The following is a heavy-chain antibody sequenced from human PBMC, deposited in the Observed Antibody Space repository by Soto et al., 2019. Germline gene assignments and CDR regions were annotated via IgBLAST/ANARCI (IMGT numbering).Heavy chain of an antibody. J-gene: IGHJ3*02. CDR1: GGSISSSNW. Sequence: QVQLQESGPGLVKPSGTLSLTCAVSGGSISSSNWWSWVRQPPGKGLEWIGEIYHSGSTNYNPSLTSRVTTAVDKSKNHFSLKLSSVTAADTAVYYCARVRIVGAMRGRDDAFDIWGQGTMVTVSS. D-gene: IGHD1-26*01. CDR3: ARVRIVGAMRGRDDAFDI. CDR2: IYHSGST. V-gene: IGHV4-4*02.